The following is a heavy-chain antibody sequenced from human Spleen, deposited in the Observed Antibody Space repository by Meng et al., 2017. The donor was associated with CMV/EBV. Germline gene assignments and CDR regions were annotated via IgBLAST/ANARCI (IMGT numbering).Heavy chain of an antibody. CDR1: GFTFTTYN. J-gene: IGHJ4*02. Sequence: GGSLRLSCAASGFTFTTYNINWVRQAPGKGPEWVSFISSSSDYIYYADSVKGRFTISRDNAKNSLYLQMNSLRAEDTAVYYCARDRGWSGYHPYYFDYWGQGTLVTVSS. CDR2: ISSSSDYI. V-gene: IGHV3-21*01. CDR3: ARDRGWSGYHPYYFDY. D-gene: IGHD3-3*01.